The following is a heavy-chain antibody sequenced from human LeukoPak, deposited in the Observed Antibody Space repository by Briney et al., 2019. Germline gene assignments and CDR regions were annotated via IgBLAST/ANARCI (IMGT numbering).Heavy chain of an antibody. CDR1: GFTFSSYG. D-gene: IGHD4-17*01. Sequence: GGSLRLSCAASGFTFSSYGMHWVRQAPGKGLEWVAVIWYDGSNKYYADSVKGRFTISRDNSKNTLYLQMNSLRAEDTAVYYCAPRLTVTTLNWFDPWGQGTLVTVSS. V-gene: IGHV3-33*01. J-gene: IGHJ5*02. CDR3: APRLTVTTLNWFDP. CDR2: IWYDGSNK.